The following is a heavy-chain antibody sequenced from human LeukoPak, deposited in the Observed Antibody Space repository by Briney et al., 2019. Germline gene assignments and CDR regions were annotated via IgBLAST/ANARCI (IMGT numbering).Heavy chain of an antibody. J-gene: IGHJ6*03. Sequence: SETLSLTCTVSGGSISSSSYYWGWIRQPPGKGLEWIGYIYYSGSTYYNPSLKSRVTISVDTSKNQFSLKLSSVTAADTAVYYCARALLDYSKGYYYYYYMDVWGKGTTVTVSS. CDR2: IYYSGST. CDR3: ARALLDYSKGYYYYYYMDV. CDR1: GGSISSSSYY. V-gene: IGHV4-31*03. D-gene: IGHD4-11*01.